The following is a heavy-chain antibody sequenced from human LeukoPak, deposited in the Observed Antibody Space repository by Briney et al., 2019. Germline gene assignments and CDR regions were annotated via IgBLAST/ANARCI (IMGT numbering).Heavy chain of an antibody. V-gene: IGHV4-34*01. CDR3: ARDGGYSSSWSSLFFDY. D-gene: IGHD6-13*01. CDR1: GGSFSGYY. Sequence: PSETLSLTCAVYGGSFSGYYWSWIRQPPGKGLEWIGEINHSGSTNYNPSPKSRVTISVDTSKNQFSLKLSSVTAADTAVYYCARDGGYSSSWSSLFFDYWGQGTLVTVSS. J-gene: IGHJ4*02. CDR2: INHSGST.